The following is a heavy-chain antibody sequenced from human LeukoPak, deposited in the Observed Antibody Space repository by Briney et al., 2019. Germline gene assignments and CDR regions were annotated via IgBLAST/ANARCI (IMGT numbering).Heavy chain of an antibody. J-gene: IGHJ6*02. CDR3: ERVLGWARSHYGMDV. D-gene: IGHD2-8*02. V-gene: IGHV4-34*01. CDR1: GGSFSGYY. Sequence: PSDTLSLTCAVYGGSFSGYYWSWIRQPPGKGLEWIGEINHSGSTNYNPSLKSRVTISVDTSKNQFSLKLSSVTAADTAVYYCERVLGWARSHYGMDVWGQGTTVTVSS. CDR2: INHSGST.